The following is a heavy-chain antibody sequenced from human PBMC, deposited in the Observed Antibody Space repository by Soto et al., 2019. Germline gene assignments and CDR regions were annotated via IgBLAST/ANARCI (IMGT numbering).Heavy chain of an antibody. D-gene: IGHD3-22*01. CDR3: ARADYYDSSGLDY. CDR2: VHYSGST. CDR1: GASITVSTYH. J-gene: IGHJ4*02. V-gene: IGHV4-39*07. Sequence: SETLSLTCTVSGASITVSTYHWGWIRQPPGKGLEWIGNVHYSGSTNYNPSLKSRVTISVDTSKNQFSLKLSSVTAADTAVYYCARADYYDSSGLDYWGQGTLVTVS.